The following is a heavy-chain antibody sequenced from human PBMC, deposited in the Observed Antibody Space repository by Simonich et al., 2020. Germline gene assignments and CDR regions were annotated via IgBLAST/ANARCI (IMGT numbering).Heavy chain of an antibody. CDR3: ARHKFWGEVVTAIPGYWYFDL. Sequence: QVQLQESGPGLVKPSETLSLTCTVSGGSISSYYWSWIRQPPGKGLEWIGYIYYSGSTNYHPSPKSRVTISVDTSKNQFSLKLSSVTAADTAVYYCARHKFWGEVVTAIPGYWYFDLWGRGTLVTVSS. CDR1: GGSISSYY. CDR2: IYYSGST. J-gene: IGHJ2*01. V-gene: IGHV4-59*08. D-gene: IGHD2-21*02.